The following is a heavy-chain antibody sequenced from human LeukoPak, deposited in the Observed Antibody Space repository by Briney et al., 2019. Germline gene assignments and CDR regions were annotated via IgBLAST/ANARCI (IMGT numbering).Heavy chain of an antibody. CDR1: GASISSYY. D-gene: IGHD6-19*01. V-gene: IGHV4-59*08. J-gene: IGHJ4*02. CDR3: ARHPSAVAGKTFDY. CDR2: IYYSGNH. Sequence: SETLSLTCVVSGASISSYYWSWIRQPPGKGREWIGYIYYSGNHNYNPSLKTRVPISVDTSKNQFSLKLSSVTAADTAVYYCARHPSAVAGKTFDYWGQGTLVTVSS.